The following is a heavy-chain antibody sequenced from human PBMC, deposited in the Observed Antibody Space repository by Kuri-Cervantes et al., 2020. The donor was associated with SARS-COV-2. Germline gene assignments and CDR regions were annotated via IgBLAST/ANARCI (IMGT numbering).Heavy chain of an antibody. CDR2: ISSSSSTI. D-gene: IGHD3-10*01. CDR3: AKHYGSELSYYYYGMDV. CDR1: GFTFSSYG. Sequence: GGSLRLSCAASGFTFSSYGMHWVRQAPGKGLEWVSYISSSSSTIYYADSVKGRFTISRDNAKNSLYLQMNSLRDEDTAVYYCAKHYGSELSYYYYGMDVWGQGTTVTVSS. J-gene: IGHJ6*02. V-gene: IGHV3-48*02.